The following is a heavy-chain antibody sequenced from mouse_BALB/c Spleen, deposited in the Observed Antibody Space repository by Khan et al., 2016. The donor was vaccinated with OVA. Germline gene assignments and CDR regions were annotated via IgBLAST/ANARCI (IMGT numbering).Heavy chain of an antibody. V-gene: IGHV3-2*02. CDR1: GYSITSDYA. CDR3: ASELGRYYAMDD. J-gene: IGHJ4*01. CDR2: ISYSGST. Sequence: EVQLQESGPGLVKPSQSLSLTCTVTGYSITSDYAWNWIRQFPGNKLEWMGYISYSGSTTYNPSLKSRISITRDTSKDQFFLQLKSVTSEDTATYYWASELGRYYAMDDWGQGTSVTVSS. D-gene: IGHD4-1*01.